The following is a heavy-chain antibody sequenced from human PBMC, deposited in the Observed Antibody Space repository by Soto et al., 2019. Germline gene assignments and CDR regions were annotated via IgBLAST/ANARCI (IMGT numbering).Heavy chain of an antibody. CDR3: AKSMLGSGEVYYGMDV. CDR2: ISGSGGST. V-gene: IGHV3-23*01. Sequence: GGSLRLSCAASGFTFSSYAMSWVRQAPGKGLEWVSAISGSGGSTYYADSVKGRFTISRDNSKNTLYLQMNSLRAEDTAVYYCAKSMLGSGEVYYGMDVWGQGTTVTVSS. J-gene: IGHJ6*02. CDR1: GFTFSSYA. D-gene: IGHD3-10*01.